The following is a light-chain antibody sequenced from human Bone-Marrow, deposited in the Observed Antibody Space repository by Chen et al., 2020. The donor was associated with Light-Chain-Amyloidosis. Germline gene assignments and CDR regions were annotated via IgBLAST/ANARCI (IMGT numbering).Light chain of an antibody. Sequence: YVLTQPSSVSVAPGQTATIARGGNNIGSTSVHWYQQTPGQAPLLVVYDDSDRPPGIPERLSGSNAGNAATLTISGVEAGDEADYYCQVWDRSSDRPVFGGGTKLTVL. CDR2: DDS. CDR1: NIGSTS. CDR3: QVWDRSSDRPV. V-gene: IGLV3-21*02. J-gene: IGLJ3*02.